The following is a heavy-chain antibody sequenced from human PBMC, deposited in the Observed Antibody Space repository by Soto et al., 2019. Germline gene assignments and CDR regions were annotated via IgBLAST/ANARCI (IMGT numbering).Heavy chain of an antibody. V-gene: IGHV4-30-2*03. CDR2: IYHGGST. CDR3: AKNWNWGSLVH. Sequence: SETLSLTCAVSGGSISSGGYSWSWIRQPPGKGLEWIGFIYHGGSTNYNPSLKSRVTISVDTPKNQFSLKLSSVTAADTAVYYCAKNWNWGSLVHWGQGTLVTVSS. CDR1: GGSISSGGYS. D-gene: IGHD7-27*01. J-gene: IGHJ4*02.